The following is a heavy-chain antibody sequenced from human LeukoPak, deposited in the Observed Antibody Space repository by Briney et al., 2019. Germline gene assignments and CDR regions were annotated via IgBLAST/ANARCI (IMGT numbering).Heavy chain of an antibody. CDR3: AKSPRLYYYDSSGYYYLDY. CDR1: GFTFSSYA. D-gene: IGHD3-22*01. Sequence: TGGSLRLSCAASGFTFSSYAMSWVRQAPGKGLEWVSAISGSGGSTYYADSVKGRFTISRDNSKNTLYLQMNSLRAEDTAVYYCAKSPRLYYYDSSGYYYLDYWGQGTLVTVSS. J-gene: IGHJ4*02. V-gene: IGHV3-23*01. CDR2: ISGSGGST.